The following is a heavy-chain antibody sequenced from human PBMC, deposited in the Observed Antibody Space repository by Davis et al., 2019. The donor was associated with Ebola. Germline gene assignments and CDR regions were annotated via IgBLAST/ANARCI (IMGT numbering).Heavy chain of an antibody. CDR1: GFTFSNYW. CDR2: IKQDGSEK. J-gene: IGHJ5*02. D-gene: IGHD1-26*01. CDR3: AKDLGSYRGP. V-gene: IGHV3-7*03. Sequence: GGSLRLSCVASGFTFSNYWMTWVRQAPVRGLEWVANIKQDGSEKQYVDSVRGRFTISRDNSKNTLFLEVGSLRADDTAIYYCAKDLGSYRGPWGQGTLVTVSS.